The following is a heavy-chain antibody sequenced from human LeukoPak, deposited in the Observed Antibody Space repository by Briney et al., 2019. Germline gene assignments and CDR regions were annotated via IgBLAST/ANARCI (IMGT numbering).Heavy chain of an antibody. D-gene: IGHD3-16*02. Sequence: GGSLRLSCAASGVTFSHYGIHWVRQAPGKGLEWVAFIGYDGRDKFYADSVRGRFTISRDNSKNTLYLQMNSLRAEDTAVYYCAKDDHMITFGGVIVLDYWGQGTLVTVSS. CDR3: AKDDHMITFGGVIVLDY. CDR2: IGYDGRDK. CDR1: GVTFSHYG. V-gene: IGHV3-30*02. J-gene: IGHJ4*02.